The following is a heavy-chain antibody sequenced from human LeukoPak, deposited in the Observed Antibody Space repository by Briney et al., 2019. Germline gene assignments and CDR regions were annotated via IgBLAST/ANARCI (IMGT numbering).Heavy chain of an antibody. Sequence: PGGSLRLSCAASGFTVSSNYMSWVRQAPGKGLEWVSIIYSGGSTYYADSVKGRFTTSRDNSKNTLYLQMNSLRAEDTAVYYCASNLGYSSTSWGQGTLVTVSS. CDR1: GFTVSSNY. CDR2: IYSGGST. V-gene: IGHV3-53*01. D-gene: IGHD6-13*01. J-gene: IGHJ5*02. CDR3: ASNLGYSSTS.